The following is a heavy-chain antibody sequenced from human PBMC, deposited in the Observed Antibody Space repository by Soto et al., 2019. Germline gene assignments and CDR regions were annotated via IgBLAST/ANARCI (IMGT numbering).Heavy chain of an antibody. Sequence: ASVKVSCKASGCTFTSYGISWVRQAPGQGLEWMGWISAYNGNTNYAQKLQGRVTMTTDTSTSTAYMELRSLRSDDTAVYYCARGGWFGDLVGYMDVWGKGTTVTVSS. D-gene: IGHD3-10*01. CDR3: ARGGWFGDLVGYMDV. CDR2: ISAYNGNT. J-gene: IGHJ6*03. CDR1: GCTFTSYG. V-gene: IGHV1-18*01.